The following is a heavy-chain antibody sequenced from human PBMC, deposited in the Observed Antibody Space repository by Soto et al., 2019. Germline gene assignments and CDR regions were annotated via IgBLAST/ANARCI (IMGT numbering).Heavy chain of an antibody. D-gene: IGHD3-9*01. V-gene: IGHV4-39*01. CDR1: GASTSSTFHY. CDR2: LSHSGNT. CDR3: ARHMDYNILTGYFV. Sequence: QLRLQESGPGLLKPSETLSLTCSVSGASTSSTFHYWGWSRQPPGKGLEWLGSLSHSGNTHYNPSLKSRPFISADNSKSQFSLTLTTVTPADTAVYFCARHMDYNILTGYFVWGQGTLVTVSS. J-gene: IGHJ4*02.